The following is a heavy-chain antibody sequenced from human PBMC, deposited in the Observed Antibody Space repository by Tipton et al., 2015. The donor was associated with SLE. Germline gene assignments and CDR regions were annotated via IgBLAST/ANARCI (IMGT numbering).Heavy chain of an antibody. CDR1: GGTFSSYA. CDR2: IIPISGTA. V-gene: IGHV1-69*01. D-gene: IGHD6-13*01. CDR3: ARDTRGHSSSWSYYFDY. Sequence: QLVQSGAEVKKPGSSVKVSCKASGGTFSSYAISWVRQAPGQGLEWMGGIIPISGTANYAQKFQGRVTITADESTSTAYMELSSLRSEDTAVYYCARDTRGHSSSWSYYFDYWGQGTLVTVSS. J-gene: IGHJ4*02.